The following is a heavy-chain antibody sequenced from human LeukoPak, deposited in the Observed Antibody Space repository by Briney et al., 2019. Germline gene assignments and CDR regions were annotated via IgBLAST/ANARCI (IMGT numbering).Heavy chain of an antibody. J-gene: IGHJ6*02. Sequence: ASVKVSCKASGYTFTSYAMHWVRQAPGQRLEWMGWINAGNGNTEYSQKFQGRVTITRDTSASTAYMELSSLRSEDTAVYYCARERRCSYYYYYGMDVWGQGTTVTVSS. CDR1: GYTFTSYA. CDR2: INAGNGNT. D-gene: IGHD2-21*01. V-gene: IGHV1-3*01. CDR3: ARERRCSYYYYYGMDV.